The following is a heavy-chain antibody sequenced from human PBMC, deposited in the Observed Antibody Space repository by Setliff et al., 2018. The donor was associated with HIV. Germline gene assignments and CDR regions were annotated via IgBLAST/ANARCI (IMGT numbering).Heavy chain of an antibody. CDR2: ISDDGGQT. J-gene: IGHJ4*02. Sequence: GGSLRLSCAASGFTFNTYSIHWVRQAPGKGLEWVAVISDDGGQTYYAGSVKGRFTISRDNSKNTLYLQMNSLRADDTAVYYCARDQHPQGGFPDYFDSWGQGTLVTVSS. CDR3: ARDQHPQGGFPDYFDS. CDR1: GFTFNTYS. D-gene: IGHD5-12*01. V-gene: IGHV3-30*04.